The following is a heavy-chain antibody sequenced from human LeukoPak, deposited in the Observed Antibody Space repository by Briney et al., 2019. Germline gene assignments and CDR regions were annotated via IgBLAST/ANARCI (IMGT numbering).Heavy chain of an antibody. Sequence: PGGSLRLSCAASGLTFSNAWMTWVRQVPGRGPEWVANVNRDGSETYYLDSVKGRFTISRDNAKNSLYLQMNSLRAEDTALYYCVRNNAMDVWGQGTTVIVSS. J-gene: IGHJ6*02. CDR2: VNRDGSET. V-gene: IGHV3-7*03. CDR3: VRNNAMDV. CDR1: GLTFSNAW. D-gene: IGHD2-8*01.